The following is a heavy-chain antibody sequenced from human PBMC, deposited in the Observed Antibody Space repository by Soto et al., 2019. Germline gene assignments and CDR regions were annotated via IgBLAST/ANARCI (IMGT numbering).Heavy chain of an antibody. J-gene: IGHJ4*02. CDR2: LYYTGST. Sequence: QLQLQESGPGLVKPSETLSLTCTVSGGSISSSSYYWGWIRQPPGKGREWIGSLYYTGSTYYNASLKSRVTISADTSKNQLSPRLSSVTAADTAVYYCASRWGYASSSTPDYWGQGTLVTVSS. CDR3: ASRWGYASSSTPDY. D-gene: IGHD6-6*01. V-gene: IGHV4-39*01. CDR1: GGSISSSSYY.